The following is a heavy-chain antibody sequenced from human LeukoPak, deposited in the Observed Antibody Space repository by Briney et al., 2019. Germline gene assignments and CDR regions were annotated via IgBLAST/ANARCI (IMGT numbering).Heavy chain of an antibody. D-gene: IGHD3-22*01. CDR1: GYTFTSYG. J-gene: IGHJ3*02. Sequence: ASVKVSCKASGYTFTSYGISWVRQAPGQGLEWMAWISAYNGNTNYTQKLQGSVTMTTDTSTSTAYMELRSLRTDDTAVYYCARDHVIVGDDAFDIWGQGTMVTVSS. CDR2: ISAYNGNT. V-gene: IGHV1-18*01. CDR3: ARDHVIVGDDAFDI.